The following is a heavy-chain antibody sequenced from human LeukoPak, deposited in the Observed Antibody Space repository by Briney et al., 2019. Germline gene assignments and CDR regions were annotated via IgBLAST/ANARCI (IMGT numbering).Heavy chain of an antibody. J-gene: IGHJ4*02. CDR3: ARRYCSSTSCYHFDY. V-gene: IGHV1-2*02. CDR1: GYTFTDYY. Sequence: ASLKVSCKASGYTFTDYYMHWVRQAPGQGLEWMGWINVNRGGTNYAQRFQDRVTMTRDTSITTAYMELNRLKSDDTAVYYCARRYCSSTSCYHFDYWGQGTLVTVSS. CDR2: INVNRGGT. D-gene: IGHD2-2*01.